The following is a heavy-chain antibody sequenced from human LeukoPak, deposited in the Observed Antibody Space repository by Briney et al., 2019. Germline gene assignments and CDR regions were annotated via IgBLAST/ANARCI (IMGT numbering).Heavy chain of an antibody. CDR1: GFTFSSYG. CDR2: ISGSGGST. J-gene: IGHJ4*02. Sequence: GXTLRXSCAASGFTFSSYGMSWVRQAPGKGLEWVSAISGSGGSTYYADSVKGRFTISRDNSKNTLYLQMNSLRAEDTAVYYCVTXYXSXXSCPAPRSYFDYWGQGTLVTVSS. D-gene: IGHD2-2*01. CDR3: VTXYXSXXSCPAPRSYFDY. V-gene: IGHV3-23*01.